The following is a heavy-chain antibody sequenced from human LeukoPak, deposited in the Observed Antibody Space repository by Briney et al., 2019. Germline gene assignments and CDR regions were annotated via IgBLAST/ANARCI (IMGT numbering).Heavy chain of an antibody. CDR3: VGKVTGSGSYYPPDFDY. Sequence: GGSLRLSCAASGFTFSSYAMSWVRQAPGKGLEWVSAISGSGGSTYYADSVKGRFTISRDNSKNTLYLQMNRLRAEDTAVYYCVGKVTGSGSYYPPDFDYWGQGTLVTVSS. CDR1: GFTFSSYA. CDR2: ISGSGGST. V-gene: IGHV3-23*01. D-gene: IGHD3-10*01. J-gene: IGHJ4*02.